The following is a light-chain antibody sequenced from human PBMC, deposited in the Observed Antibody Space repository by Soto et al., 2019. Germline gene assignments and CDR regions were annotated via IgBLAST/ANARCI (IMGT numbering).Light chain of an antibody. J-gene: IGKJ1*01. V-gene: IGKV3-20*01. CDR3: QQYGSSGT. Sequence: ENVLTHSPATLSLSPCERATLSFRASQSVSSSYLAWYQQKPGQAPRLLIYDASTRATGIPARFSGSGSGTDFTLTISNLEPEDFAVYYCQQYGSSGTFGQGTKVDIK. CDR2: DAS. CDR1: QSVSSSY.